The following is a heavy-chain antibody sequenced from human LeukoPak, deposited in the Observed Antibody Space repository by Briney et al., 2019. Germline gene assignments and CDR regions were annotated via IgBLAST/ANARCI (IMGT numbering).Heavy chain of an antibody. CDR1: GFSLSTSGMC. J-gene: IGHJ1*01. V-gene: IGHV2-70*11. CDR3: ARGYDYDSSGYCPGYFQH. CDR2: IDWDDDT. D-gene: IGHD3-22*01. Sequence: SGPTLVNPTQTLTLTCTFSGFSLSTSGMCVSWIRQPPGKALEWLARIDWDDDTYYSTSLKTRVTISKDTSKNQVVLTMTNMDPVDTATYYCARGYDYDSSGYCPGYFQHWGQGTLVTVSS.